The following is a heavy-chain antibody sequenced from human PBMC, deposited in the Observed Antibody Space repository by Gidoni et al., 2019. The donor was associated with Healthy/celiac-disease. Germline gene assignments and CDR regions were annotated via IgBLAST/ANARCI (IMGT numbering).Heavy chain of an antibody. CDR3: ARVRGGSGSYSDY. V-gene: IGHV3-21*01. CDR2: ISSSSSYI. Sequence: EVQLVESGGGLVKPGGSLRLSCAASGLTFSSYSMNWVRQAPGKGLEWVSSISSSSSYIYYADSVKGRFTISRDNAKNSLYLQMNSLRAEDTAVYYCARVRGGSGSYSDYWGQGTLVTVSS. CDR1: GLTFSSYS. J-gene: IGHJ4*02. D-gene: IGHD3-10*01.